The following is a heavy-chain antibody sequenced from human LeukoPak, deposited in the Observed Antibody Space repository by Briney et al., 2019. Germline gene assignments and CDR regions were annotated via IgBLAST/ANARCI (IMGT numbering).Heavy chain of an antibody. CDR2: INPNSGGT. Sequence: ASVKVSCKASGYTFTGYYMHWVRQAPGQGLEWMGRINPNSGGTNYAQKFQGRVTMTRDTSISTAYMELSRLRSGDTAVYYCARVGDSSGYYSDYWGQGTLVTVSS. J-gene: IGHJ4*02. CDR1: GYTFTGYY. V-gene: IGHV1-2*06. CDR3: ARVGDSSGYYSDY. D-gene: IGHD3-22*01.